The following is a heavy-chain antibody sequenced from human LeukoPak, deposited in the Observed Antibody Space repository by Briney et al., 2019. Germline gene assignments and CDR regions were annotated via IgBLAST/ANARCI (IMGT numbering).Heavy chain of an antibody. D-gene: IGHD4-17*01. J-gene: IGHJ4*02. CDR1: GFTFSSYR. Sequence: PGGSLRLSCAASGFTFSSYRMNWVRQAPGKGLEWVSYISRSSSTIYYTDSVKGRFTISRDNAKNSLYLQMNSLRDEDTAVYYCARDLYGDYVFDYWGQGALVTASS. CDR2: ISRSSSTI. CDR3: ARDLYGDYVFDY. V-gene: IGHV3-48*02.